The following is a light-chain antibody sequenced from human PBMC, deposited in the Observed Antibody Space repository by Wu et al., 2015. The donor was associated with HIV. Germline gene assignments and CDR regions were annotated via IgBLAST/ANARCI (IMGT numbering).Light chain of an antibody. CDR3: QQPSNFPFT. CDR2: AAS. CDR1: QGISSY. J-gene: IGKJ3*01. V-gene: IGKV1-9*01. Sequence: DIQLTQSPSFLSASIGDRVTITCRASQGISSYLVWYQQKPGKAPKLLIYAASTLQSGVPSRFSGSVSGTEFTLTVSSLQSDDFATYYCQQPSNFPFTFGPGTKVDFK.